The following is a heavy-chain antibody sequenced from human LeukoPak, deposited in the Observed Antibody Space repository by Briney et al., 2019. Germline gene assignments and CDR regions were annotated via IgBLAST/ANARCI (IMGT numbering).Heavy chain of an antibody. J-gene: IGHJ4*02. CDR1: GFTFSSYW. D-gene: IGHD2-2*01. Sequence: GGSLRLSCAASGFTFSSYWMNWVRQAPGKGLERVANIKQDGSEKNYVDSVKGRFTISRDNAKNSLYLQMNSLRVEDTAVYYCARDLGFCSSTSCFPRYWGQGTLVTVSS. CDR3: ARDLGFCSSTSCFPRY. CDR2: IKQDGSEK. V-gene: IGHV3-7*03.